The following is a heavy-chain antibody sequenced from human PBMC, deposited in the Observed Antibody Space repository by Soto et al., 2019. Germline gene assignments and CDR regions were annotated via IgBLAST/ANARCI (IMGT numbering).Heavy chain of an antibody. J-gene: IGHJ3*02. V-gene: IGHV1-18*01. D-gene: IGHD6-25*01. CDR3: ARPRGYSPEYDAFDI. CDR1: GYTFTIYG. Sequence: SVKVFCKASGYTFTIYGISCVVRSPVQGLEWMGWISAYNGNTNYAQKLQGRVTMTTDTSTSTAYMELRSLRSDDTAVYYCARPRGYSPEYDAFDIWGQGTMVTVSS. CDR2: ISAYNGNT.